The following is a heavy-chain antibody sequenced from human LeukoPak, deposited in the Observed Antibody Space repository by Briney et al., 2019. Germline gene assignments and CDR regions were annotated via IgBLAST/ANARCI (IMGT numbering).Heavy chain of an antibody. V-gene: IGHV3-7*01. D-gene: IGHD4-4*01. CDR2: IKQDGSEK. Sequence: GGSLRLSCAASGFTFSSYWMSWVRQAPGKGLEWVANIKQDGSEKYYVDSEKGRFTISRDNAKNSLYLQMNSLRAEDTAVYYCASYNDYMAPYGMDVWGQGTTVTVSS. CDR1: GFTFSSYW. CDR3: ASYNDYMAPYGMDV. J-gene: IGHJ6*02.